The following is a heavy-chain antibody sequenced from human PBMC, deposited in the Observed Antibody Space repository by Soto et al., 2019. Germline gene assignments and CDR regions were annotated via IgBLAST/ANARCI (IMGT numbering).Heavy chain of an antibody. Sequence: SETLSLTCTVSGGSISSYYWSWIRQPPGKGLEWIGYIYYSGSTNYNPSLKSRVTISVDTSKNQFSLKLSSVTAADTAVYYCARAYDFWSGYYPTTRYYYGMDVWGQGTTVTVSS. CDR2: IYYSGST. CDR1: GGSISSYY. J-gene: IGHJ6*02. V-gene: IGHV4-59*01. D-gene: IGHD3-3*01. CDR3: ARAYDFWSGYYPTTRYYYGMDV.